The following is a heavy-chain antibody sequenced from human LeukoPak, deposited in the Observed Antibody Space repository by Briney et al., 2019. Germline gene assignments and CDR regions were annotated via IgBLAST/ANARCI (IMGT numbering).Heavy chain of an antibody. CDR3: AKDFLRYYGDYRWFDP. V-gene: IGHV3-30*02. J-gene: IGHJ5*02. Sequence: GGSLRLSCAASGFTFSSYGMHWVRQAPGKGLEWVAFIRYDGSNKYYADSVKGRFTISRDNSKNTLYLQMNSLRAEDTAVYDCAKDFLRYYGDYRWFDPWGQGTLVTVSS. CDR1: GFTFSSYG. D-gene: IGHD4-17*01. CDR2: IRYDGSNK.